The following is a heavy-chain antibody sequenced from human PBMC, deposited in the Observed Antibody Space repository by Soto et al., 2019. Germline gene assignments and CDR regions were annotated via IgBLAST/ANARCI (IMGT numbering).Heavy chain of an antibody. CDR2: VGKKVNSYTT. Sequence: EVQLVESGGGLVQPGGSLRLSCAASGFTFSDHCMDWVRQAPGKGLEWVGRVGKKVNSYTTEYAASVKGRFTISRDDSKSSLFLQMSSLKTEDTAVYYCTRVHRGGPADLDYWGQGTLVTVSS. CDR3: TRVHRGGPADLDY. J-gene: IGHJ4*02. V-gene: IGHV3-72*01. CDR1: GFTFSDHC. D-gene: IGHD3-16*01.